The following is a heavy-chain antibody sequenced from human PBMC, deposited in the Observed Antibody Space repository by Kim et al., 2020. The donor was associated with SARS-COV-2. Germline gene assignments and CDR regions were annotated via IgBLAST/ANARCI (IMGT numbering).Heavy chain of an antibody. D-gene: IGHD3-22*01. V-gene: IGHV1-69*13. Sequence: SVKVSCKASGGNFSSYTFGWVRQALGQGLEWMGGIIPMFDTGNPAQKFQGRLTITADESTRTVYMELRNLRSEDTAVCYFPRDNDSGVVIYAFDIWGQG. CDR1: GGNFSSYT. CDR2: IIPMFDTG. J-gene: IGHJ3*02. CDR3: PRDNDSGVVIYAFDI.